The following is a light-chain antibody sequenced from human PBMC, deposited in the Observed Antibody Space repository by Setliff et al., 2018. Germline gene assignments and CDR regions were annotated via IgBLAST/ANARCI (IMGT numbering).Light chain of an antibody. CDR1: SSDVGGYNY. V-gene: IGLV2-8*01. Sequence: QSALAQPPSASGSPGQSVTISCTGTSSDVGGYNYVSWYQQYPGKAPKLMIYEVSKRPSGVPDRFSGSKSGNTASLTISGLQAEDEADYYCGSYARSSAPYVFGTGTKVTVL. CDR3: GSYARSSAPYV. CDR2: EVS. J-gene: IGLJ1*01.